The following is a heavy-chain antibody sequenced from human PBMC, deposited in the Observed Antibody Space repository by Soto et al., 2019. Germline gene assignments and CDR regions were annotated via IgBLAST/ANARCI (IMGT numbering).Heavy chain of an antibody. CDR3: GADEAAGTVWLDR. Sequence: ASGKVSCQAPGSTFTSSAVEWARQPRGQRLERIEWIVVGSGNTNYAQKFQERVTITRDMSTSTAYMELSSLRSEDTAEYYWGADEAAGTVWLDRWGQGTLVTVSS. CDR2: IVVGSGNT. CDR1: GSTFTSSA. V-gene: IGHV1-58*01. J-gene: IGHJ5*02. D-gene: IGHD6-13*01.